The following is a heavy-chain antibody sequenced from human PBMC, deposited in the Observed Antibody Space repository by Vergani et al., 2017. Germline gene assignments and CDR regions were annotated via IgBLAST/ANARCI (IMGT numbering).Heavy chain of an antibody. V-gene: IGHV4-59*01. Sequence: QVQLQESGPGLVKPSETLSLTCTVSGGSISSYYWSWIRQPPGKGLEWIGYIYYSGSTNYNPSLKIPVTISVDTSKNQFSLKLSSVTAADTAVYYCAREQIVVVTAIGYNWFDPWGQGTLVTVSS. CDR1: GGSISSYY. CDR3: AREQIVVVTAIGYNWFDP. CDR2: IYYSGST. J-gene: IGHJ5*02. D-gene: IGHD2-21*02.